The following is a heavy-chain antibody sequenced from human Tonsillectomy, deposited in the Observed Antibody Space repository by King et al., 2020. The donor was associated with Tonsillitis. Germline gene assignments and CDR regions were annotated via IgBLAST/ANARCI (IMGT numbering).Heavy chain of an antibody. D-gene: IGHD5-18*01. CDR1: GGTFSSYA. CDR2: IIPMSGTP. V-gene: IGHV1-69*01. J-gene: IGHJ6*03. Sequence: QLVQSGAEVKKPGSSMKVSCKASGGTFSSYAMKWVRQAPGQGLEWMGGIIPMSGTPNYAQKFQGRVTITADESTRTVYMELSNLRSEDTAVYYCTGGYSYGDIDVWGNGTTVTVSS. CDR3: TGGYSYGDIDV.